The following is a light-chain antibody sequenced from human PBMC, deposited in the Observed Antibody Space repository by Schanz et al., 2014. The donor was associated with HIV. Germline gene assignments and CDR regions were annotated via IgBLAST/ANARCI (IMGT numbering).Light chain of an antibody. CDR1: SSNIGSNA. CDR3: ATWAPSLCVWV. V-gene: IGLV1-44*01. CDR2: NTY. Sequence: QSVLTQAPSASGTPGQRVNNSGDGGSSNIGSNAVTPHPPPPGTAPKLVIYNTYHRPSGVPDRFSGSQSGASASLAISGLQSEDEADFYCATWAPSLCVWVFGGGTQLTVL. J-gene: IGLJ3*02.